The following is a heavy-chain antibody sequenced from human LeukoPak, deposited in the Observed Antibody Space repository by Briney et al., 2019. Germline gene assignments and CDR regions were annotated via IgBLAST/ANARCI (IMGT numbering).Heavy chain of an antibody. CDR3: AKHSTRYCSGGSCYRGPIDY. J-gene: IGHJ4*02. D-gene: IGHD2-15*01. CDR2: ISGSGGST. V-gene: IGHV3-23*01. CDR1: GFTFSSYA. Sequence: PGGSLRLSCAASGFTFSSYAMSWVRQAPGKGLEWVSAISGSGGSTYYADSVKGRFTISRDNSKNTLYLQMNSLRAEDTAVYYCAKHSTRYCSGGSCYRGPIDYWGQGTLVTVSS.